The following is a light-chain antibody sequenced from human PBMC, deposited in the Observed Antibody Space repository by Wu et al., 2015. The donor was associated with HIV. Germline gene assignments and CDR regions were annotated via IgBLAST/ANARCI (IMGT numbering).Light chain of an antibody. V-gene: IGKV3-20*01. CDR2: GAS. Sequence: EIVLTQSPGTLSLSPGERATLSCRASQSLSSRNLAWYYQTPGQPPRLLIYGASSRATGIPDRFSGSGSGADFTLTITGLEPEDFAVYFCQHYGTSQWTFGQGPRWKSN. CDR1: QSLSSRN. CDR3: QHYGTSQWT. J-gene: IGKJ1*01.